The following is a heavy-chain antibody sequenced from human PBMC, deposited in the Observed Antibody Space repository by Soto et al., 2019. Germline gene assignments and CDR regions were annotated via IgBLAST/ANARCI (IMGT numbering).Heavy chain of an antibody. D-gene: IGHD4-17*01. J-gene: IGHJ3*02. Sequence: QVQLAESGGGVVQPGRSLRLSCAASGFTFKNYGMHWVRQAPGKGLEWVVVIWYDGSNKYYADSVKGRFTISRDNSKNMLYLQMNSLRAEDTAVYYCARFSGDNERGTFDMWGQGTMVTVSS. CDR3: ARFSGDNERGTFDM. V-gene: IGHV3-33*01. CDR1: GFTFKNYG. CDR2: IWYDGSNK.